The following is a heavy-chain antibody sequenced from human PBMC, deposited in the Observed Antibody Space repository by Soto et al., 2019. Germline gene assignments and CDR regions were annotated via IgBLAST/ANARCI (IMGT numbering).Heavy chain of an antibody. Sequence: GASVKVSCKASGGTFSSYAISWVLQAPGQGLEWMGGIIPIFGTANYAQKFQGRVTITADESTSTAYMELSSLRSEDTAVYYCARDRAYGYYDSSGYPGLDYWGQGTLVTVSS. CDR3: ARDRAYGYYDSSGYPGLDY. D-gene: IGHD3-22*01. CDR1: GGTFSSYA. CDR2: IIPIFGTA. V-gene: IGHV1-69*13. J-gene: IGHJ4*02.